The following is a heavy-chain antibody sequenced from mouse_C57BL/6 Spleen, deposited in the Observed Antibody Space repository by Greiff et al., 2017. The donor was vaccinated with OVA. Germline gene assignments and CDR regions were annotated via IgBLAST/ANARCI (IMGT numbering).Heavy chain of an antibody. CDR1: GFTFSSYA. CDR2: ISDGGSYT. V-gene: IGHV5-4*01. Sequence: EVQVVESGGGLVKPGGSLKLSCAASGFTFSSYAMSWVRQTPEKRLEWVATISDGGSYTYYPDNVKGRFTISRDNAKNNLYLQMSHLKSEDTAMYYCARDDHYYGSSHFDYWGQGTTLTVSS. J-gene: IGHJ2*01. D-gene: IGHD1-1*01. CDR3: ARDDHYYGSSHFDY.